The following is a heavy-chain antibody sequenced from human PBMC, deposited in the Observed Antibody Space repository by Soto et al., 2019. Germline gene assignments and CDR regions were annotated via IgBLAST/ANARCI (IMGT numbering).Heavy chain of an antibody. CDR1: ESTFGNYW. D-gene: IGHD1-7*01. J-gene: IGHJ4*02. Sequence: EVQLVESGGGLVQPGGSLRLSCVASESTFGNYWMHRVRQAPGKGLEGVSRTNGDGSTTNYADSVKGRFTISRDNAKNMVYLQMNSLRAEDTAVYYCARDNWNSYWGQGTLVTVSS. CDR2: TNGDGSTT. CDR3: ARDNWNSY. V-gene: IGHV3-74*01.